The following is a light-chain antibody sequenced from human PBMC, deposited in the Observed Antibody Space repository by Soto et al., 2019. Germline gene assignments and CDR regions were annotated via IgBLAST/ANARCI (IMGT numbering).Light chain of an antibody. CDR2: EDT. J-gene: IGLJ3*02. Sequence: QSALTQPPSASGSPGQSVTISCTGTSCDVGGYNYVSWYQQHPGKAPRLIIYEDTKRPSGVPDRYTGSKSGNTASLTVSGLQAEDEADYYCSSYAGSNNWAVFGGGTKLTVL. CDR1: SCDVGGYNY. CDR3: SSYAGSNNWAV. V-gene: IGLV2-8*01.